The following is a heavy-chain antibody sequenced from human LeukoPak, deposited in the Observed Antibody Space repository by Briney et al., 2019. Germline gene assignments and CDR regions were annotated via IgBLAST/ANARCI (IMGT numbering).Heavy chain of an antibody. CDR1: GFTFSDQF. CDR3: AKRPQWFAGTNHAFDI. D-gene: IGHD2-8*01. CDR2: TISKSNGYTT. Sequence: QPGGSLRLSCAASGFTFSDQFVDWVRQAPGKGLEWVGRTISKSNGYTTQYAASVKGRFTISRDDSRSSLYLQMNSLRAEDTAVYYCAKRPQWFAGTNHAFDIWGQGTMVTVSS. J-gene: IGHJ3*02. V-gene: IGHV3-72*01.